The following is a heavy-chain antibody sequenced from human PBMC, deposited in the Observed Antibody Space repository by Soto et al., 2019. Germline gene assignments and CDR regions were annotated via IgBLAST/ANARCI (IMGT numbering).Heavy chain of an antibody. Sequence: AGGSLRLSCAASGFTFSSYAMSWVRQAPGKGLEWVSAISGSGGSTYYADSVKGRFTISRDNSKNTLYLQMNSLRAEDTAVYYCAKAGGITIFGVVNAFDIWGQGTMVTVSS. CDR2: ISGSGGST. CDR3: AKAGGITIFGVVNAFDI. CDR1: GFTFSSYA. V-gene: IGHV3-23*01. D-gene: IGHD3-3*01. J-gene: IGHJ3*02.